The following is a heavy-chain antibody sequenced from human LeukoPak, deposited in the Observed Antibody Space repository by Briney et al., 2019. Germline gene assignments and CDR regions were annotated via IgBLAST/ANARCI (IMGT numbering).Heavy chain of an antibody. J-gene: IGHJ4*02. CDR2: IWYDGSNK. V-gene: IGHV3-33*01. D-gene: IGHD6-13*01. CDR3: ARGRAAAGTGGYGY. Sequence: GRSLRLSCAASGFTFSSYGMHWVRQAPGKGLEWVAVIWYDGSNKYYADSVKGRFTISRDNSKNTLYLQMNSLRAEDTAVYYCARGRAAAGTGGYGYWGQGTLVTVSS. CDR1: GFTFSSYG.